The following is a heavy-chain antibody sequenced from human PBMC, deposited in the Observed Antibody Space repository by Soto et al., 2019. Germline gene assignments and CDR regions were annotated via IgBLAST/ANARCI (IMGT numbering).Heavy chain of an antibody. CDR2: IIPIFGTA. CDR1: GGTFSSYA. D-gene: IGHD3-10*01. V-gene: IGHV1-69*13. CDR3: ARSVGSGSYYPNPYYYYGMDV. Sequence: SVKVSCKASGGTFSSYAISWVRQAPGQGLEWMGGIIPIFGTANYAQKFQGRVTITADESTSTAYMELSSLRSEDTAVYYCARSVGSGSYYPNPYYYYGMDVWGQGTTVTVSS. J-gene: IGHJ6*02.